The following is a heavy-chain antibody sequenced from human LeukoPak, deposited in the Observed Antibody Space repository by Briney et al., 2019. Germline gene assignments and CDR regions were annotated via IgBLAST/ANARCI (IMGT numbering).Heavy chain of an antibody. J-gene: IGHJ3*02. Sequence: GGSLRLSCAASGFTVSSNYMGWVRQAPGKGLEWVSVIYSGGSTYYSDSVKGRFTISRDNSKNTLYLQMNSLRAEDTAVYYCARGQTPGDDAFDIWGQGTMVTVSS. V-gene: IGHV3-66*02. D-gene: IGHD7-27*01. CDR3: ARGQTPGDDAFDI. CDR1: GFTVSSNY. CDR2: IYSGGST.